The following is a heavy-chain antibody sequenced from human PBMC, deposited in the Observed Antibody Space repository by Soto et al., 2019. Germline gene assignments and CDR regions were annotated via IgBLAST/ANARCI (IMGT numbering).Heavy chain of an antibody. D-gene: IGHD3-3*01. Sequence: GASVKASCKASGDTFTSYAMHWVRQAPEQRLEWMGWINAGNGNTKYSQKFQGRVTITRDTSASTAYMELSSLRSEDTAVYYCARFLGGYYDKNHPHPEMFWFDPWGQGTLVTVSS. J-gene: IGHJ5*02. CDR1: GDTFTSYA. V-gene: IGHV1-3*01. CDR3: ARFLGGYYDKNHPHPEMFWFDP. CDR2: INAGNGNT.